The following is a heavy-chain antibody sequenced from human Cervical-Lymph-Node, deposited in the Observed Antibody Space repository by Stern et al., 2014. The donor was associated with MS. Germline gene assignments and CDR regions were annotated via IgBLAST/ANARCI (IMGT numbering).Heavy chain of an antibody. J-gene: IGHJ5*02. CDR1: GDSMSSGDDY. V-gene: IGHV4-31*03. CDR3: AREEYAQTGYYDNWFDP. Sequence: QVHLQESGPGLVKPLQTLSLTCTVSGDSMSSGDDYWTWMRQLPGKGLEWIGYIHHSGSTYFNPSLGSRVTISLDTSKSQFSLNLSSVTAADTAVYFCAREEYAQTGYYDNWFDPWGQGTLVTVSS. D-gene: IGHD3-9*01. CDR2: IHHSGST.